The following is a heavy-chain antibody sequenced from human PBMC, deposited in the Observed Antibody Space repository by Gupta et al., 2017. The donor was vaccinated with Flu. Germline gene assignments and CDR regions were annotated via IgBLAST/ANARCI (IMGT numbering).Heavy chain of an antibody. D-gene: IGHD5-18*01. J-gene: IGHJ4*02. V-gene: IGHV3-48*01. CDR2: ISETSRTI. Sequence: ELQLVESGGGLVQPGGSLRLSCAASGFSFSDYSMNWVRQAPGKGLEWLSYISETSRTIYYADSVRGRFTISRDNAKNSVSLQMNSLRVEDTAVYYCARDPDTPLARLFDLWGQGTLVTVSS. CDR1: GFSFSDYS. CDR3: ARDPDTPLARLFDL.